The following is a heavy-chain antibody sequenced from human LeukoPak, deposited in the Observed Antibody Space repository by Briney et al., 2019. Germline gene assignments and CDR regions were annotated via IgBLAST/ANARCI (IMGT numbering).Heavy chain of an antibody. J-gene: IGHJ3*02. CDR3: ARGLVVVTAIDAFDI. D-gene: IGHD2-21*02. Sequence: SVKASCKASGGTFSSYAISWVRQAPGQGLEWMGGIIPIFGTANYAQKFQGRVTITADESTSTAYMELSSLRSEDTAVYYCARGLVVVTAIDAFDIWGQGTMVTVSS. CDR1: GGTFSSYA. CDR2: IIPIFGTA. V-gene: IGHV1-69*01.